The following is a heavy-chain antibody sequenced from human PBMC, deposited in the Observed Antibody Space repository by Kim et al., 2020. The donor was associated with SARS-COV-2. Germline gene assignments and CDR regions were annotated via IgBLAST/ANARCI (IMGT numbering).Heavy chain of an antibody. J-gene: IGHJ4*02. CDR2: IRSKAYGGTS. Sequence: GGSLRLSCTASGFIFGDYAMSWVRQAPGKGLEWVGFIRSKAYGGTSAYAATVQGRFTRARDETKSNAYLQMNSLKTEDTAVYYCTRGKSGVSSGYYPRNFDYWVQGTLVTVSS. V-gene: IGHV3-49*04. CDR1: GFIFGDYA. CDR3: TRGKSGVSSGYYPRNFDY. D-gene: IGHD3-22*01.